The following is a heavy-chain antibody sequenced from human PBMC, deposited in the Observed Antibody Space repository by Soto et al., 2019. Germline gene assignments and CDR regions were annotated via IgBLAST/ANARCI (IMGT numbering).Heavy chain of an antibody. CDR3: ARRATEVATIWGVHQKTGWDFDY. CDR1: GYSFTSYW. J-gene: IGHJ4*02. D-gene: IGHD5-12*01. V-gene: IGHV5-51*01. Sequence: GESLKISCKGSGYSFTSYWIGWVRQMAVKGLEWMGIIYPGDSDTRYSPSFQGQVTISADKSISTAYLQWSSLKASDTAMYYCARRATEVATIWGVHQKTGWDFDYWGQGTLVTVSS. CDR2: IYPGDSDT.